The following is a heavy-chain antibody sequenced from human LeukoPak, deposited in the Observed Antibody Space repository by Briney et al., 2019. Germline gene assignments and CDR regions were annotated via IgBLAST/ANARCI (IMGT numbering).Heavy chain of an antibody. V-gene: IGHV4-4*07. CDR3: ARGGLGLFFDY. CDR1: GGSISGWY. CDR2: IYPSGST. J-gene: IGHJ4*02. Sequence: SETLSLTCTVSGGSISGWYWSWIRQPAGKGLEWIGRIYPSGSTTYNPSLKSRVTISVDTSKNQFSLNLSSVTAADTAVYYCARGGLGLFFDYWGQGTLVTVSS. D-gene: IGHD3/OR15-3a*01.